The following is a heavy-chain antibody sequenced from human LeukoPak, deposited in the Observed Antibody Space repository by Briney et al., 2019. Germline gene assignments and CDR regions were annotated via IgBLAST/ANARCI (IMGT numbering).Heavy chain of an antibody. CDR2: ISSDGSST. Sequence: GGSLRLSCAASGFTFSSYWMHWVRHAPGKGLVWVSRISSDGSSTSYADSVKGRFTISRDNAKNTLYLQMNSLRAEDTAVYFCARKASYYYYGMDVWGQGTTVTVSS. V-gene: IGHV3-74*01. CDR3: ARKASYYYYGMDV. CDR1: GFTFSSYW. J-gene: IGHJ6*02.